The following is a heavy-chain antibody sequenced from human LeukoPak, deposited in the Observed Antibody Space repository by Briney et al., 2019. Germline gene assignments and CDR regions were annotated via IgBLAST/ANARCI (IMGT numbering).Heavy chain of an antibody. CDR3: ARHMAYHYDSSGYYPNYYYYGMDV. CDR2: IYPGDSDT. CDR1: GYSFTSYW. D-gene: IGHD3-22*01. V-gene: IGHV5-51*01. Sequence: GESLKISCKGSGYSFTSYWIGWVRQMPGKGLEWMGIIYPGDSDTRYSPSFQGQVTISADKSISTAYLQWSSLKASDTAMYYCARHMAYHYDSSGYYPNYYYYGMDVWGQGTTVTVSS. J-gene: IGHJ6*02.